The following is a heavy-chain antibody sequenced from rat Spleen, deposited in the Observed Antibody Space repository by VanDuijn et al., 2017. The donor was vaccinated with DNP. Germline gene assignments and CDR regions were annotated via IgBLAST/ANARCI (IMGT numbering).Heavy chain of an antibody. J-gene: IGHJ2*01. CDR3: ATETAPYYFDY. CDR2: ISTSGGST. Sequence: EVHLVESGGGLVQPGRSLRISCEASGFIFSDYDMAWVRQAPTKGLEWVASISTSGGSTYYRDSVKGRFTISRDNAKSTLYLQMDSLRSEDTATYYCATETAPYYFDYWGQGVMVTVSS. CDR1: GFIFSDYD. D-gene: IGHD3-1*01. V-gene: IGHV5-27*01.